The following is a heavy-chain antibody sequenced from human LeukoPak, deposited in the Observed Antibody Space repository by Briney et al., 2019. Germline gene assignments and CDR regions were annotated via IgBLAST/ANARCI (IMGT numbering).Heavy chain of an antibody. V-gene: IGHV4-31*02. Sequence: YYRGSTYYSPSLKSRLTITVDTSKSQFSLNLRSVTAADTAVYYCARTRGAGPGGHFDSWGQGVLVIVSS. CDR3: ARTRGAGPGGHFDS. D-gene: IGHD3-10*01. CDR2: YYRGST. J-gene: IGHJ4*02.